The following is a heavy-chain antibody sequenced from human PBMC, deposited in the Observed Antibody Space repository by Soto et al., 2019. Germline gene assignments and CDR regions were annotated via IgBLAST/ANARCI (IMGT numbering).Heavy chain of an antibody. CDR3: VSQVPGIANYFDY. V-gene: IGHV4-39*01. CDR2: VYYSGIT. Sequence: SETLSLTCPVSGGSFSITNYYWGWIRQPPGKGLEWIGSVYYSGITYYNPSLKSRVTISVDTSKKQFSLDLSSVTAADTAVYYCVSQVPGIANYFDYWGQGALVT. J-gene: IGHJ4*02. CDR1: GGSFSITNYY. D-gene: IGHD2-21*01.